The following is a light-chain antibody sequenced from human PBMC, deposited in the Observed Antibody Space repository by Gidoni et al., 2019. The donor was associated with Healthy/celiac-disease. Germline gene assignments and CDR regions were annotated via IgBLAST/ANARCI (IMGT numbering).Light chain of an antibody. CDR3: QQLNSYQFT. CDR1: QGISSY. V-gene: IGKV1-9*01. Sequence: DIQLTQSPSFLSASVGDRVTITCRASQGISSYLAWYQQKPGKAPKLLIYAASTLQSGVPSRLSGSGSGTEFTLTISSLQPEDFATYYCQQLNSYQFTFGPGTKVDIK. J-gene: IGKJ3*01. CDR2: AAS.